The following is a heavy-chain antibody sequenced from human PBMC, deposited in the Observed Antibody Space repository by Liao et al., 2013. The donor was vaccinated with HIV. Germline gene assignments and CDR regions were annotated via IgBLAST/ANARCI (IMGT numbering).Heavy chain of an antibody. CDR3: ARGGGYYYDSSGYYPYDY. CDR2: IYASGST. V-gene: IGHV4-61*02. D-gene: IGHD3-22*01. Sequence: QVQLQESGPGLVKPSQTLSLTCTVSGGSISSGNYYWTWIRQPAGKGLEWIGRIYASGSTHYNPSLKSRVTMSVDTSKNQFSLKLSSVTAADTAVYYCARGGGYYYDSSGYYPYDYWAREPWSPSPQ. CDR1: GGSISSGNYY. J-gene: IGHJ4*02.